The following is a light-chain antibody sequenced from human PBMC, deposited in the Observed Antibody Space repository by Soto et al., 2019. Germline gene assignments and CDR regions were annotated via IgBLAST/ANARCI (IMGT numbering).Light chain of an antibody. CDR3: SAWDYSLNGYV. V-gene: IGLV1-44*01. CDR1: SSNIGSNT. Sequence: QSVLTQPPSASGTPGQRVTISCTGSSSNIGSNTVNWYQQLPGTAPTLLIYSNNQRPSGVPGRFSGSKSGTSASLAISGLQAEDEADYYCSAWDYSLNGYVFGTGTKVTVL. CDR2: SNN. J-gene: IGLJ1*01.